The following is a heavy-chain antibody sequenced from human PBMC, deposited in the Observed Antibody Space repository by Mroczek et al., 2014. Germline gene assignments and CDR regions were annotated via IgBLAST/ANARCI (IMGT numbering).Heavy chain of an antibody. CDR2: IYTSGST. V-gene: IGHV4-61*02. Sequence: QVQLQESGPGLVKPSQTLSLTCTVSGGSISSGSYYWSWIRQPAGKGLEWIGRIYTSGSTNYNPSLKSRVTISVDTSKNQFSLKLSSVTAADTAVYYCARDGGYDNYYFDYWGQGTLVTVSS. CDR1: GGSISSGSYY. CDR3: ARDGGYDNYYFDY. J-gene: IGHJ4*02. D-gene: IGHD5-12*01.